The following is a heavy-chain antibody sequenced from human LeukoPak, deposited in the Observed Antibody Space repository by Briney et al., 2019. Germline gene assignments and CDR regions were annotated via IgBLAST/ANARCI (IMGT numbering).Heavy chain of an antibody. J-gene: IGHJ3*02. Sequence: SQTLSLTCTVSGGSISSGSYYLSWIRQPAGKGLEWIGRIYTSGSTNYNPSLKSRVTISVDTSKNQSSLKLSSVTAADTAVYYCARITIFGADIWGQGTMVTVSS. CDR3: ARITIFGADI. V-gene: IGHV4-61*02. CDR2: IYTSGST. CDR1: GGSISSGSYY. D-gene: IGHD3-3*01.